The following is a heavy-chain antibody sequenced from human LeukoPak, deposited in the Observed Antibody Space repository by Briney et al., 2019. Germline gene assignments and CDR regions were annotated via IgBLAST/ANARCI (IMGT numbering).Heavy chain of an antibody. Sequence: GGSLRLSCAASGFTISIYAMSWVRQAPGKGLEWVSGISGSGGSTYYADSVKGRFTMSRDNSKNTLYLQMSSLRVDDTAIYYCAKYGVHYYGSGSYVAHWGQGTLVTFS. J-gene: IGHJ4*02. CDR2: ISGSGGST. D-gene: IGHD3-10*01. CDR3: AKYGVHYYGSGSYVAH. CDR1: GFTISIYA. V-gene: IGHV3-23*01.